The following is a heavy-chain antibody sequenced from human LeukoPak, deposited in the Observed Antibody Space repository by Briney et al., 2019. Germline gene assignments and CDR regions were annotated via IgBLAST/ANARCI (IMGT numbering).Heavy chain of an antibody. V-gene: IGHV4-4*02. Sequence: PSGTLSLTCAVSAGSISSSNWWSWVRQPPGKGLELIGEIYHSGSTNYNPSLKSRVTISVDKSKNQFSLKLSSVTAADTAVYYCARDGYCSGGSCYDYYYGMDVWGQGTTVTVSS. CDR1: AGSISSSNW. CDR2: IYHSGST. CDR3: ARDGYCSGGSCYDYYYGMDV. D-gene: IGHD2-15*01. J-gene: IGHJ6*02.